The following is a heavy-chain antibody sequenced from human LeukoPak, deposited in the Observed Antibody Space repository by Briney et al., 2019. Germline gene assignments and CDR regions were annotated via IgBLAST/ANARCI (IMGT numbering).Heavy chain of an antibody. CDR3: ARAEGYYDFWSGHNWFDP. Sequence: GASVKVSCKASGYTFIGYYIHWVRQAPGQGLEWMGRINPNIGDTGYAQKFQGRVTMTRDTSISTAYMELSGLTSDDTAVYYCARAEGYYDFWSGHNWFDPWGQGTLVTVSS. CDR2: INPNIGDT. J-gene: IGHJ5*02. V-gene: IGHV1-2*06. D-gene: IGHD3-3*01. CDR1: GYTFIGYY.